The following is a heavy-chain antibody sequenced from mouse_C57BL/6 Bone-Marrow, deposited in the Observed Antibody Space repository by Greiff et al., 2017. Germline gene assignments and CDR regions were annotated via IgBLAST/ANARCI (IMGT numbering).Heavy chain of an antibody. V-gene: IGHV5-4*01. CDR3: ARDKGTGFAY. CDR1: GFTFSSYA. D-gene: IGHD2-14*01. CDR2: ISDGGSYT. Sequence: DVMLVESGGGLVKPGGSLKLSCAASGFTFSSYAMSWVRQTPEKRLEWVATISDGGSYTYYPDNVKGRFTISRDNAKNNLYLQMSHLKSEDTAMYYCARDKGTGFAYWGQGTLVTVSA. J-gene: IGHJ3*01.